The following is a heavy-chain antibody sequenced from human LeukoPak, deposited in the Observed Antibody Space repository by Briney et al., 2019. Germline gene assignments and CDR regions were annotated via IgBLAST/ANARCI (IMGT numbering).Heavy chain of an antibody. CDR1: GFSLSVYG. D-gene: IGHD3-9*01. J-gene: IGHJ4*02. CDR3: ATRDILGFDY. Sequence: GRSLRLSCVASGFSLSVYGMHWVRQAPGKGLEWVAVISFDGSNIDYADSVKGRFTISRDNSKNMLYLQMNSLSAEDTAVYYCATRDILGFDYWGQGALVTVSP. V-gene: IGHV3-30*04. CDR2: ISFDGSNI.